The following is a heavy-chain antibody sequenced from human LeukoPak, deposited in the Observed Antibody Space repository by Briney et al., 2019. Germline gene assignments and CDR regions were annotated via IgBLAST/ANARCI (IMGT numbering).Heavy chain of an antibody. Sequence: PGGSLRLSCAASGFTFNSYSMNWFRQAPGKGLEWVSSISSSSRFIYYADSVKGRFTISRDNAKNSLYLQMTSLRAADTAVYYCARPLRGDGYNFGENYYFDYWGQGTLVTVSS. CDR2: ISSSSRFI. V-gene: IGHV3-21*01. CDR1: GFTFNSYS. CDR3: ARPLRGDGYNFGENYYFDY. D-gene: IGHD5-24*01. J-gene: IGHJ4*02.